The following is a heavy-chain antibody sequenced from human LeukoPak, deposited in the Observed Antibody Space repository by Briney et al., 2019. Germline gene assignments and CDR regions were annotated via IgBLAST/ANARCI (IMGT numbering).Heavy chain of an antibody. Sequence: PGGSLRLSCAASGFAFSTYAMSWVRQAPGKGLEWVSGISGSGGSTYYADSVKGRFTISRDNSKNTLYLQMNSLIAGDTAIYYCAKNRVLHEIDYWGQGTLVTVSS. CDR1: GFAFSTYA. V-gene: IGHV3-23*01. J-gene: IGHJ4*02. CDR3: AKNRVLHEIDY. D-gene: IGHD6-13*01. CDR2: ISGSGGST.